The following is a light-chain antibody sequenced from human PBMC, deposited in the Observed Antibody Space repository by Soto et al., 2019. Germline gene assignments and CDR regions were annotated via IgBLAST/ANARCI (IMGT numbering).Light chain of an antibody. CDR3: QSYDTSLRGWV. Sequence: SVLVQPPSVSGAPGRTVIISCTGSSSNIGAGYEVHWYQQLPRTAPRLLIYGNKYRPSGVPDRFSGSKSGTSASLAITGLHPEDEADYYCQSYDTSLRGWVFGGGTKLTVL. V-gene: IGLV1-40*01. CDR1: SSNIGAGYE. CDR2: GNK. J-gene: IGLJ3*02.